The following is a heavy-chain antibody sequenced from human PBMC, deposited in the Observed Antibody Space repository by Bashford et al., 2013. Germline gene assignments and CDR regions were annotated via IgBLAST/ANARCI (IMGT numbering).Heavy chain of an antibody. CDR3: ARADCRGGDCAIDR. J-gene: IGHJ5*02. D-gene: IGHD2-21*02. V-gene: IGHV3-66*01. CDR2: IYSGGAT. Sequence: WVRQAPGKGLEWVSVIYSGGATYYADSVKGRFTVSRDNSKNTLYLQMNSLRAEDTAVYYCARADCRGGDCAIDRWGQGTLVTVSS.